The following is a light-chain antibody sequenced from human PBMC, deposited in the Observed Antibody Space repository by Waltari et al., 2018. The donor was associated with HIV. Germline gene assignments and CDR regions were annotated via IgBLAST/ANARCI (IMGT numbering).Light chain of an antibody. V-gene: IGKV2D-29*01. J-gene: IGKJ4*01. CDR3: MQSLQYPRS. Sequence: DIVMTQTPLFLSVTPGQPASISCKSSQSLLHTNGKTYLYWFLQKPGQAPQLLIYEVSNRFYGVPDRFSGSGSGTDFTLKISRAEAEDVGVYYCMQSLQYPRSFGGGTKVDIK. CDR2: EVS. CDR1: QSLLHTNGKTY.